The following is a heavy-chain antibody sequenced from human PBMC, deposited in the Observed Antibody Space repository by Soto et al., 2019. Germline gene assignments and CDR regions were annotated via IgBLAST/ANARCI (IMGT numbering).Heavy chain of an antibody. CDR2: ISYDGSNK. CDR1: GFTFSRYG. Sequence: RLSCAASGFTFSRYGMHWVRQAPGKGLEWVAVISYDGSNKYYADSVKGRFTISRDNSKNTLYLQMNSLRAEDTAVYYCAKAKGNWNYDLDYWGQGTLVTVSS. V-gene: IGHV3-30*18. CDR3: AKAKGNWNYDLDY. J-gene: IGHJ4*02. D-gene: IGHD1-7*01.